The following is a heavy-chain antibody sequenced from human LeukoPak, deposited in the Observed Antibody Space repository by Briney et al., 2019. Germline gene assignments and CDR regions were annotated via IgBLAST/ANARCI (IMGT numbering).Heavy chain of an antibody. CDR3: ARVSAYGPPGY. CDR2: ISAYNGNT. D-gene: IGHD3-10*01. CDR1: GGTFSSYA. Sequence: GASVKVSCKASGGTFSSYAISWVRQAPGQGLEWMGWISAYNGNTNYAQKLQGRVTMTTDTSTSTAYMELRSLRSDDTAVYYCARVSAYGPPGYWGQGTLVTVSS. J-gene: IGHJ4*02. V-gene: IGHV1-18*01.